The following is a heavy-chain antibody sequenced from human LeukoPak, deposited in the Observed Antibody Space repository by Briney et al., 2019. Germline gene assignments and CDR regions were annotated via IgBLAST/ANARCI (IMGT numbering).Heavy chain of an antibody. D-gene: IGHD2-15*01. V-gene: IGHV1-18*01. CDR2: ISAYNDNT. Sequence: ASVKVSRKASGYTFTSYGISWVRQAPGQGLEWMGWISAYNDNTNYAQKLQGRVTMTTDTSTSTAYMELRSLRSDDTAVYYCARDCSGGSCYFRPWGQGTLVTVSS. J-gene: IGHJ5*02. CDR1: GYTFTSYG. CDR3: ARDCSGGSCYFRP.